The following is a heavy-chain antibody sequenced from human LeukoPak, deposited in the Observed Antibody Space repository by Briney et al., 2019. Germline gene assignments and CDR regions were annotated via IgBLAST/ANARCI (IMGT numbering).Heavy chain of an antibody. J-gene: IGHJ4*02. CDR2: IYYTGST. CDR1: GGSIRSYY. V-gene: IGHV4-59*01. D-gene: IGHD6-19*01. Sequence: SETLSLTCTVSGGSIRSYYWSWIRQPPGKGLEWIGYIYYTGSTNYNPSLKSRVTISVDTSKNQFSLNLISVTAADTAVYYCARVLPYSSGRGVDYWGQGALVTVSS. CDR3: ARVLPYSSGRGVDY.